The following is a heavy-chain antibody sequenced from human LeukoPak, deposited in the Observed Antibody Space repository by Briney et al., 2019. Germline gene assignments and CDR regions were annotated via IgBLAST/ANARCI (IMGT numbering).Heavy chain of an antibody. V-gene: IGHV3-48*01. CDR2: LSSSSRTI. CDR1: GFTFSSYS. Sequence: GGSLSLSCAASGFTFSSYSMKWVSQAPGKGLEWGSYLSSSSRTIYYADSVKGRYTISRDNAKNSLYLQMNSLRAEDTAVYYCARDRSNNDFWSGYYNWGQGTLVTVSS. J-gene: IGHJ4*02. CDR3: ARDRSNNDFWSGYYN. D-gene: IGHD3-3*01.